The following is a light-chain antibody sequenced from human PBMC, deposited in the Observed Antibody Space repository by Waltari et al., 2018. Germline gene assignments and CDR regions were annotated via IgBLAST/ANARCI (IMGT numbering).Light chain of an antibody. Sequence: DIVMTQSPDSLAVSLGERATLNCRSRQSVLYSSNNRNYLAWYQEKPGQPPKLLIYWASTRDSGVPDRFSGSGSGTDFTLTISSLQAEDVAVYYCQQYYSTPRTFGQGTKVEIK. V-gene: IGKV4-1*01. CDR1: QSVLYSSNNRNY. CDR2: WAS. J-gene: IGKJ1*01. CDR3: QQYYSTPRT.